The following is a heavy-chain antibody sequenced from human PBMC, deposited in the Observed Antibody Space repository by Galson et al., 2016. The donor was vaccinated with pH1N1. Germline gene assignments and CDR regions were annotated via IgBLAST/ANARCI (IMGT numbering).Heavy chain of an antibody. D-gene: IGHD2-2*01. CDR1: DGSLSSYY. J-gene: IGHJ4*02. Sequence: SETLSLTCTVSDGSLSSYYWSWIRQPAGKGLEWIGRIYTSGSTSYNPSLKSRVTMSVDTSKNQFSLKLTSLTAADTAVYFCAREYLVVGEGWQYGLDVWGQGTLVTVSS. V-gene: IGHV4-4*07. CDR2: IYTSGST. CDR3: AREYLVVGEGWQYGLDV.